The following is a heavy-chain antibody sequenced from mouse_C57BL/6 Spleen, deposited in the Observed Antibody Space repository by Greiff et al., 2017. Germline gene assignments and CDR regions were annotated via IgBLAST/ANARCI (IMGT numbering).Heavy chain of an antibody. CDR3: ARDGETGFAY. V-gene: IGHV3-1*01. CDR1: GYSITSGYD. J-gene: IGHJ3*01. D-gene: IGHD4-1*01. CDR2: IRYSGST. Sequence: EVQLQESGPGMVKPSQSLSLTCTVTGYSITSGYDWHWIRHFPGNKLEWMGYIRYSGSTNYNPSLKSRISITHDTSKNHFFLKLNSVTTADTATYYCARDGETGFAYWGQGTLVTVSA.